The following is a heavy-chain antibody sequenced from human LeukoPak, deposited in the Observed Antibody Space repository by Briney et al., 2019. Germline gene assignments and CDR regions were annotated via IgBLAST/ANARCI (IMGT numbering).Heavy chain of an antibody. CDR3: ARVPIWFGELSFDY. Sequence: SETLSLTCAVYGGSFSGYYWSWIRQPPRKGLEWNGEINHSGSTNYNPSLKSRVTISVDTSKNQFSLKLSSVTAADTAVYYCARVPIWFGELSFDYWGQGTLVTVSS. V-gene: IGHV4-34*01. D-gene: IGHD3-10*01. J-gene: IGHJ4*02. CDR2: INHSGST. CDR1: GGSFSGYY.